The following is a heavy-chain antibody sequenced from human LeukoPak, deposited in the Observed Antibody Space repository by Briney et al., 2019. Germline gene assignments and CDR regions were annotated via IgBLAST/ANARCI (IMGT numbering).Heavy chain of an antibody. J-gene: IGHJ4*02. CDR1: GFTFDDYA. Sequence: GGPLRLSCAASGFTFDDYAMHWVRQAPGKGLEWVSLISGDGDRTYYADSVKGRFTISRDNSKNSLYLQLNSLRTEDTALYYCAKDKGHYDSSAYPDCWGQGTLVTVSS. D-gene: IGHD3-22*01. CDR3: AKDKGHYDSSAYPDC. CDR2: ISGDGDRT. V-gene: IGHV3-43*02.